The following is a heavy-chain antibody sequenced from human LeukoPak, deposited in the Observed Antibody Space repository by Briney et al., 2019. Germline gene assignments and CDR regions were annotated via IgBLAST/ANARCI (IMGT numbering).Heavy chain of an antibody. CDR3: ATRYNYYYLGY. V-gene: IGHV3-53*01. J-gene: IGHJ4*02. D-gene: IGHD5-18*01. Sequence: PGGSLRLSCAASGFSVSNNYLSWVRQPPGKGLEWVSSIYGAESTNYADSVKGRFTISRDNSKNTLYLQMSSLRVEDTAVYYCATRYNYYYLGYWGQGTLVTVSS. CDR2: IYGAEST. CDR1: GFSVSNNY.